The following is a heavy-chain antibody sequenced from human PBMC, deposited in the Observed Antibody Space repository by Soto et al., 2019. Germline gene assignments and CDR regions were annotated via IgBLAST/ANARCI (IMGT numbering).Heavy chain of an antibody. J-gene: IGHJ4*02. CDR1: GYTFTSYG. Sequence: ASVKVSCKASGYTFTSYGISWVRQAPGQGLEWMGWISAYNGNTNYAQKLQGRVTMTTDTSTSTAYMELRSLRSDDTAVYYSARVDSGIVGAASFDYWGLGTLVTVSS. CDR2: ISAYNGNT. D-gene: IGHD1-26*01. CDR3: ARVDSGIVGAASFDY. V-gene: IGHV1-18*01.